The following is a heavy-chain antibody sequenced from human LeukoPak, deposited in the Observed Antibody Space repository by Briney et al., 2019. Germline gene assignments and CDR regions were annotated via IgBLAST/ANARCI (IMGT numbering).Heavy chain of an antibody. CDR3: AKDLWIAVAGTFDY. D-gene: IGHD6-19*01. CDR2: ISGSGGST. V-gene: IGHV3-23*01. CDR1: GFTFSSYA. J-gene: IGHJ4*02. Sequence: GGSLRLSCAASGFTFSSYAMSWVRQAPGKGLEWVSAISGSGGSTYYADSVKGRFTTSRDNSKNTLYLQMNSLRAEDTAVYYCAKDLWIAVAGTFDYWGQGTLVTVSS.